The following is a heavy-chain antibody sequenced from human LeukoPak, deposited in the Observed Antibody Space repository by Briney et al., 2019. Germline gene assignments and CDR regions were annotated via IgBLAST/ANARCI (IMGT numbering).Heavy chain of an antibody. Sequence: GASVKVSCKASGYTFTSYYMHWVRQAPGRGLEWMGIINPSGGSTSYAQKFQGRVTMTRDTSTSTVYMELSSLRSEDTAVYYCARGARAVTTILYFDYWGQGTLVTVSS. CDR3: ARGARAVTTILYFDY. V-gene: IGHV1-46*01. CDR1: GYTFTSYY. D-gene: IGHD4-17*01. J-gene: IGHJ4*02. CDR2: INPSGGST.